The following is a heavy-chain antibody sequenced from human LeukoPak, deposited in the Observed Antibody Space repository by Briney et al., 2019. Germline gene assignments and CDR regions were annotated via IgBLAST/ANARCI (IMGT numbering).Heavy chain of an antibody. CDR2: ISGSGGST. Sequence: GGSLRLSCAASGFTFSSYAMGWVRQAPGKGLEYVSVISGSGGSTHYRDSVKGRFTISRDNSKNTLYLQMNSLRVEDTAVYYCAIPDTAMVTTRLGYFDYWGQGTLVTVSS. CDR3: AIPDTAMVTTRLGYFDY. CDR1: GFTFSSYA. V-gene: IGHV3-23*01. D-gene: IGHD5-18*01. J-gene: IGHJ4*02.